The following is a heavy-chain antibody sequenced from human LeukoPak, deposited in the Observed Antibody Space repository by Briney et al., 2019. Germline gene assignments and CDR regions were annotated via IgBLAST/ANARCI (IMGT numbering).Heavy chain of an antibody. J-gene: IGHJ5*02. CDR3: ARARSPSSGYLLRDHNWFDP. D-gene: IGHD3-22*01. CDR2: IIPIFGTA. Sequence: ASVKVSCKASGYTFTGFYIHWVRQAPGQGLEWMGGIIPIFGTANYAQKVQGRVTITTDESTTTAYMELSSLRSEDTAVYYCARARSPSSGYLLRDHNWFDPWGQGTLVTVSS. CDR1: GYTFTGFY. V-gene: IGHV1-69*05.